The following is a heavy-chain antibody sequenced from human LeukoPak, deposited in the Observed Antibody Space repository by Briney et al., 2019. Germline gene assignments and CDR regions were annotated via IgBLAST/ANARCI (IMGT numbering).Heavy chain of an antibody. CDR3: ARDSHGYSDYENWFDP. Sequence: PSETLSLTCTVSGGSISSYYWSWIRQPPGKGLEWIGYIYYSGSTNYNPSLKSRVTISVATSKNQFSLKLSSVTAADTAVYYCARDSHGYSDYENWFDPWGQGTLVTVST. CDR1: GGSISSYY. J-gene: IGHJ5*02. V-gene: IGHV4-59*12. D-gene: IGHD5-12*01. CDR2: IYYSGST.